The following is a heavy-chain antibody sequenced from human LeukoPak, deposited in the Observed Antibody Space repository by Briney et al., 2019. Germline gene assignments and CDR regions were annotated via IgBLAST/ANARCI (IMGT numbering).Heavy chain of an antibody. V-gene: IGHV3-15*01. CDR1: GFTFSNAW. J-gene: IGHJ6*03. CDR3: TTVPTITYYYYYMDV. D-gene: IGHD5-12*01. CDR2: IKSKTDGGTT. Sequence: GGSLRLSCAASGFTFSNAWMSWVRQAPGKGLEWVGRIKSKTDGGTTDYAAPVKGRFTISRDDSKNTLYLQMNSLKTEDTAVHYCTTVPTITYYYYYMDVWGKGTTVTVSS.